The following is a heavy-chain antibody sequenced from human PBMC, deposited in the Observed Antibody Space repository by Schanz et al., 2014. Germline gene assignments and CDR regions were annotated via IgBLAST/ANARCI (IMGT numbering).Heavy chain of an antibody. CDR3: ARVARDYVSSSVLDSLHS. CDR2: ISFNGGKI. D-gene: IGHD3-10*02. V-gene: IGHV3-30*04. Sequence: QVVLMESGGGVVRPGRSVRLSCVASGFTFRSYGMHWVRQAPGKGLEWVEHISFNGGKIYYADSVKGRFTISRDNTKNTIYLQMHNMRPEDTAMYFGARVARDYVSSSVLDSLHSWGQGSLVTVS. J-gene: IGHJ4*02. CDR1: GFTFRSYG.